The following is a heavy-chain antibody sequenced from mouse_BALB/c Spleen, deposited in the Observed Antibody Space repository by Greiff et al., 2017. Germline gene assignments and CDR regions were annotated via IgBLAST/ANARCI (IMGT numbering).Heavy chain of an antibody. CDR3: ARSRYFDY. J-gene: IGHJ2*01. CDR2: INPSTGYT. CDR1: GYTFTSYW. V-gene: IGHV1-7*01. Sequence: VKLQESGAELAKPGASVKMSCKASGYTFTSYWMHWVKQRPGQGLEWIGYINPSTGYTEYNQKFKDKATLTADKSSSTAYMQLSSLTSEDSAVYYCARSRYFDYWGQGTTLTVSS.